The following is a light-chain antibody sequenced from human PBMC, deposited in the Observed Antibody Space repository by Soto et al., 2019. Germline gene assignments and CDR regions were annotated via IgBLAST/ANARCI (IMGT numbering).Light chain of an antibody. Sequence: DIQMTQSPSSLSASVGDRVTITCQASQDITNDLNWYQQKPGKAPKVLIDEASNLKTGVPSRFSGSGSGTDFTFTIRSLQPEDIATYFCQQYDNVPLTFGGGTKVEIK. V-gene: IGKV1-33*01. CDR2: EAS. CDR1: QDITND. CDR3: QQYDNVPLT. J-gene: IGKJ4*01.